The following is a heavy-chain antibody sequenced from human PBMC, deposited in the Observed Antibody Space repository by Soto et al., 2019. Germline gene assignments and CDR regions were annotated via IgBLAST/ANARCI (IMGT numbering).Heavy chain of an antibody. J-gene: IGHJ4*02. CDR1: GFTFSRYW. CDR3: ASGRIVGATRPIGLDD. Sequence: EVQLVESGGGLVQPGGSLRLSCAASGFTSGFTFSRYWMSWVRQAPGKGLEWVANIKQDGGEKYYVDSVKGRFTISRDNAKNSSYLQMNSLRAEDTAVYYCASGRIVGATRPIGLDDWGQGTLVTVSS. D-gene: IGHD1-26*01. V-gene: IGHV3-7*01. CDR2: IKQDGGEK.